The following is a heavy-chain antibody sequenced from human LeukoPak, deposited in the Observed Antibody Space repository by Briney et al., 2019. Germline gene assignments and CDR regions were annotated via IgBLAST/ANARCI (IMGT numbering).Heavy chain of an antibody. CDR3: ARDHYYNSSGYTFGY. Sequence: SETLSLTCSVSRSPMSGYYWSWIRQPPGKGLEWIGYTFGTETTDYNPSLKSRLVISVDTSKNQVSLTLNSVTAADTAVYYCARDHYYNSSGYTFGYWGQGTLVTVSS. J-gene: IGHJ4*02. D-gene: IGHD3-22*01. CDR2: TFGTETT. CDR1: RSPMSGYY. V-gene: IGHV4-59*01.